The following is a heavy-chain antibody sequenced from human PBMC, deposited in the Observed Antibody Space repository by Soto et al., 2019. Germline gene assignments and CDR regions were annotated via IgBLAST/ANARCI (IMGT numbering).Heavy chain of an antibody. CDR1: GFTFSSYW. CDR2: IKSDGST. D-gene: IGHD1-1*01. V-gene: IGHV3-74*01. J-gene: IGHJ6*02. Sequence: VQLVESGGGLVQPGGSLRLSCAASGFTFSSYWMHWVRQAPGKGLVWVSRIKSDGSTSYADSVKGRFTISRDNAKNTVYLQMNSLRAEDTAVYYCARGRWNTAGMDVWGQGTTVIVSS. CDR3: ARGRWNTAGMDV.